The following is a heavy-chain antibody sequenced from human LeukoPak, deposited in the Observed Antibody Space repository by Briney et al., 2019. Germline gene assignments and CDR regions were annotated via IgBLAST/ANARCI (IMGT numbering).Heavy chain of an antibody. CDR3: AKAYGSGYYYSYFDY. Sequence: GGSLRLSCAASGFTFSGYAMNWVRQAPGKGLEWVSGVGGSGGSTYYADSVKGRFTISRDNPKNTLYLQMNSLRAEDTAVYYCAKAYGSGYYYSYFDYWGQGTLVTVSS. CDR2: VGGSGGST. D-gene: IGHD3-10*01. V-gene: IGHV3-23*01. J-gene: IGHJ4*02. CDR1: GFTFSGYA.